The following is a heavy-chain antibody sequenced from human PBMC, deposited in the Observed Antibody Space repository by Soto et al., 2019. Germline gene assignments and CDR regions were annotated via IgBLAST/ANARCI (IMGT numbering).Heavy chain of an antibody. Sequence: SETLSLTCTVSGGSITSGGSFWTWIRQHPGKGPEWIAFIGYSGATSYNPSLASRVTISADTYKSQFSLNLRSVIAADPAVYYCARGGASSKWFDPWGQGTLVTVSS. CDR3: ARGGASSKWFDP. CDR2: IGYSGAT. J-gene: IGHJ5*02. D-gene: IGHD2-15*01. V-gene: IGHV4-31*03. CDR1: GGSITSGGSF.